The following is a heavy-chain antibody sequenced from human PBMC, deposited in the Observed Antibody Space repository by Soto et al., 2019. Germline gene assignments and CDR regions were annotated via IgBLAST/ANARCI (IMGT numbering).Heavy chain of an antibody. D-gene: IGHD1-26*01. Sequence: QVQLQESGPGLVKPSETLSLTCNVSGGSIRSNYWSWIRHPAGKALEWIGRIYTSGTTNYNPSLKSRATMLIDTSKNQFSLILSSVTAADTGVYYCAREGASGFGMDVWGQGTTVTVSS. V-gene: IGHV4-4*07. CDR1: GGSIRSNY. CDR2: IYTSGTT. J-gene: IGHJ6*02. CDR3: AREGASGFGMDV.